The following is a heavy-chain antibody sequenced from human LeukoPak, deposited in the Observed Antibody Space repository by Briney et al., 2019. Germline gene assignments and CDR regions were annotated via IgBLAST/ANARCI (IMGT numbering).Heavy chain of an antibody. CDR1: GFTFSSYG. D-gene: IGHD5-12*01. CDR2: ISGSGGTT. Sequence: GGSVRLSCATSGFTFSSYGMSWVRQAPGKGLEWVSGISGSGGTTYYSDSVQGRFTISRDNSKKTLFLQMSSLRAEDTAVYYCAKGDVVTAIFPLDYWGQGTLVIVSS. J-gene: IGHJ4*02. CDR3: AKGDVVTAIFPLDY. V-gene: IGHV3-23*01.